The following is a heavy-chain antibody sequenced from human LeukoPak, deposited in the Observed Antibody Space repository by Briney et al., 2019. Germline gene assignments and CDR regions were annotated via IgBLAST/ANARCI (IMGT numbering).Heavy chain of an antibody. CDR2: IYSGGST. CDR1: GFTVSSNY. V-gene: IGHV3-66*01. Sequence: GGSLRLSCAASGFTVSSNYVSWVRQAPGKGLEWVSVIYSGGSTYYADSVKGRFTISRDNSKNTLYLQMNSLRAEDTAVYYCAREFYGGYYFDYWGQGTLVTVSS. D-gene: IGHD4-17*01. CDR3: AREFYGGYYFDY. J-gene: IGHJ4*02.